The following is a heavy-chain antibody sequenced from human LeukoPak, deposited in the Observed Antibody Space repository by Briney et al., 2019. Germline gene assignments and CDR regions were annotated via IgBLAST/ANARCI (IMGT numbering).Heavy chain of an antibody. CDR3: AREEVLAAFDI. CDR2: INSDGSST. CDR1: GFTFDDYG. Sequence: PGGSLRLSCAASGFTFDDYGMSWVRQAPGKGLVWVSRINSDGSSTSYADSVKGRFTISRDNAKNTLYLQMNSLRAEDTAVYYCAREEVLAAFDIWGQGTMVTVSS. V-gene: IGHV3-74*01. J-gene: IGHJ3*02.